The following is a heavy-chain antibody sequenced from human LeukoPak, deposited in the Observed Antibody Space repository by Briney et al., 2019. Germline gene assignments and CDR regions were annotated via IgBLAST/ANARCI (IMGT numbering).Heavy chain of an antibody. J-gene: IGHJ4*02. V-gene: IGHV3-66*01. CDR1: GFTVSTNY. Sequence: GGSLRLSCAASGFTVSTNYMSWVRQAPGKGLEWVSVVYSGGRTYYADSVKGRFTISRDNSKNTLYLQMNSLRAEDTAVYYCAKGLREGDKFDYWGQGTLVTVSS. D-gene: IGHD3-16*01. CDR2: VYSGGRT. CDR3: AKGLREGDKFDY.